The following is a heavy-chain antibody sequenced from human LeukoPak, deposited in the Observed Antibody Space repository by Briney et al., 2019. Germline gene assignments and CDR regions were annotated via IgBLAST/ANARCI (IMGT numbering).Heavy chain of an antibody. CDR1: GFTFSNYA. Sequence: GGSLRLSCAASGFTFSNYAMSWVRQAPGKGLEWVSTISNSGDATYYADSVKGRFTISRDNSKNTLYLQMNSLRAEDTAVYYCAKAQLRFLEWFYDYWGQGTLVTVSS. CDR2: ISNSGDAT. V-gene: IGHV3-23*01. CDR3: AKAQLRFLEWFYDY. J-gene: IGHJ4*02. D-gene: IGHD3-3*01.